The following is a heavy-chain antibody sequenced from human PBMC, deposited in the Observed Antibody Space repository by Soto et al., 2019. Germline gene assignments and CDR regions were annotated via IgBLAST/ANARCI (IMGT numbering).Heavy chain of an antibody. D-gene: IGHD3-22*01. V-gene: IGHV1-69*01. CDR2: IVPIYRTA. J-gene: IGHJ6*02. CDR1: GGTFSSYR. Sequence: QVRLVQSGAEVREPGSSVKVSCKASGGTFSSYRFNWVRQARGQGLEWLGGIVPIYRTADYAQKFQGRVTITADESTRTVYMELSSLGSDDTAVYYCARPDEGGYSSNHHYYYALDVWGQGTTVTV. CDR3: ARPDEGGYSSNHHYYYALDV.